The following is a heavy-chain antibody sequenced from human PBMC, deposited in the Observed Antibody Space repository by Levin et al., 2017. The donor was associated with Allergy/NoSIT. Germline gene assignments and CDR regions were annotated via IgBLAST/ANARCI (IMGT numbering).Heavy chain of an antibody. D-gene: IGHD3-10*01. CDR3: ARAKVFYYGSGDPGVMDV. Sequence: PPGGSLRLSCAASGFTFNNYWMHWVRQAPGKGLVWVSRINTDSSSITYADSVKGRFTISRDNAKNTVYLQMNSLRAEDTAVYYCARAKVFYYGSGDPGVMDVWGQGTTVTVSS. CDR2: INTDSSSI. V-gene: IGHV3-74*03. CDR1: GFTFNNYW. J-gene: IGHJ6*02.